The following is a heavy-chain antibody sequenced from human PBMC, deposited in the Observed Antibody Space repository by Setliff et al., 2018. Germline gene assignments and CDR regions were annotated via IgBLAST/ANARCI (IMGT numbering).Heavy chain of an antibody. Sequence: GGSLRLSCATSGFTFSDYYMSWIRQTPGQGLEWVAYISSSGSLIYYPDSVKGRFTISRDNAKKSVDLQMNSLRAEDTAVYYCATKAVAGTGGQGTLVTVSS. CDR2: ISSSGSLI. J-gene: IGHJ4*02. CDR3: ATKAVAGT. CDR1: GFTFSDYY. D-gene: IGHD6-19*01. V-gene: IGHV3-11*01.